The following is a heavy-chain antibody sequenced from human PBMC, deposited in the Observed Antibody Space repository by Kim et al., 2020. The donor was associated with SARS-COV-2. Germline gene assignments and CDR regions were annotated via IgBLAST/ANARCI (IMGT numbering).Heavy chain of an antibody. CDR2: IYYSGST. CDR1: GGSISSSSYY. J-gene: IGHJ4*02. D-gene: IGHD5-12*01. CDR3: ARHRREWLQTIQYYFDD. Sequence: SETLSLTCTVSGGSISSSSYYWGWIRQPPGKGLEWIGSIYYSGSTYYNPSLKSRVTISVDTSKNQFSLKLSSVTAADTAVYYCARHRREWLQTIQYYFDDWGQGTLVTVSS. V-gene: IGHV4-39*01.